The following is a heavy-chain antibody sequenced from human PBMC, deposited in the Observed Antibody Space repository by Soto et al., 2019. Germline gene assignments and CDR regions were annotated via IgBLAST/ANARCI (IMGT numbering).Heavy chain of an antibody. V-gene: IGHV3-33*01. CDR1: GFTFSSYG. Sequence: GGSLRLSCAASGFTFSSYGMHWVRQAPGKGLEWVAVIWYDGSNKYYADSVKGRFTISRDNSKNTLYLQMNSLRAEDTAVYYCARENGDFDYYYYYMDVWGKGTTVTVSS. D-gene: IGHD4-17*01. J-gene: IGHJ6*03. CDR3: ARENGDFDYYYYYMDV. CDR2: IWYDGSNK.